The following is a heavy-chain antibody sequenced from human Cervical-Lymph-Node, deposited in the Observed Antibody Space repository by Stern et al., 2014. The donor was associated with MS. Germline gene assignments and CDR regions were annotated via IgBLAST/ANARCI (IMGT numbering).Heavy chain of an antibody. Sequence: VQLGESGAEVQKPGSSVRVPCKDSGDTSNTHAVHWVRQAPGQGLEWMGGTIPVCVTPAYAQRFKGRVPIAANESAATNYMELSSLTSDDTAVYYCARGASSAAWYKHGVDVWGQGTTVTVSS. CDR2: TIPVCVTP. V-gene: IGHV1-69*01. D-gene: IGHD1-14*01. J-gene: IGHJ6*02. CDR3: ARGASSAAWYKHGVDV. CDR1: GDTSNTHA.